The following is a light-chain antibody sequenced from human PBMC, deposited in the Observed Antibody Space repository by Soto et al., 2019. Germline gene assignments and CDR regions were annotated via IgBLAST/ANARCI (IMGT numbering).Light chain of an antibody. J-gene: IGKJ1*01. CDR2: GAS. V-gene: IGKV1-39*01. CDR1: QSISSY. CDR3: QQTYSTPRT. Sequence: DIQMTQSPSSLSASVGDRVTITCRSSQSISSYLNWYQQKPGKAPKLLIYGASSLQSGVPSRFSGSGSGTDFTLTISSLQPEDCASYSCQQTYSTPRTFGQGTKVEIK.